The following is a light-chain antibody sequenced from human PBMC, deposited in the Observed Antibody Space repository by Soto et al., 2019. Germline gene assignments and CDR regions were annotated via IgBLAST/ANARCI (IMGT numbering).Light chain of an antibody. CDR3: QEYGDCLLT. Sequence: ENVLTQSPGTLSLSPGEIATLSCRASQSISSSYLACYQQTPCQTPRLLIYHASNRATGILDRFSGSGSGTDFTLTISRLEPEGFAVYYYQEYGDCLLTSGGGTKVEIK. CDR2: HAS. CDR1: QSISSSY. V-gene: IGKV3-20*01. J-gene: IGKJ4*01.